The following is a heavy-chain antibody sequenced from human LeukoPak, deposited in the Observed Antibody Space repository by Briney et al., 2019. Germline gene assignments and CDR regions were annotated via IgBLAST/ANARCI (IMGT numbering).Heavy chain of an antibody. Sequence: PSETLSLTCTVTGGSISSYYWNWIRQPPGKGLEWIGYIYYSGSADYNPALKSRVTISVDTSKNQISLKLSSVTAADTAVYYCARDKVPGDYWGQGTLVTVSS. D-gene: IGHD1-1*01. J-gene: IGHJ4*02. CDR3: ARDKVPGDY. CDR2: IYYSGSA. V-gene: IGHV4-59*01. CDR1: GGSISSYY.